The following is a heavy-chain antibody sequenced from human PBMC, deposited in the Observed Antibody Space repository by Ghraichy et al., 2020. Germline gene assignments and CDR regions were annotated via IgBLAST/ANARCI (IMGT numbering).Heavy chain of an antibody. CDR3: ATYQYGTTFPGY. CDR1: GYTFTSYY. V-gene: IGHV1-46*01. D-gene: IGHD2/OR15-2a*01. Sequence: ASVKVSCKASGYTFTSYYMHWVRQAPGQGLEWMGIINPSGGSTSYAQKFQGRVTMTRDTSTSTVYMELSSLRSEDTAVYYCATYQYGTTFPGYWGQGTLVTVSS. CDR2: INPSGGST. J-gene: IGHJ4*02.